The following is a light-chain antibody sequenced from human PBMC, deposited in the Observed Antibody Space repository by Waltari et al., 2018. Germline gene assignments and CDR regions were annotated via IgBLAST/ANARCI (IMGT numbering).Light chain of an antibody. J-gene: IGLJ1*01. V-gene: IGLV2-23*02. CDR1: SSDVGSYNL. CDR2: EVS. CDR3: CSYAGANTYV. Sequence: QSALTQPASVSGSPGQSITVSCTGTSSDVGSYNLVSWYQHHPPKAPKLMIYEVSKRPAGVSNRFSCSKSGNTASLTISGLQPEDEADYYCCSYAGANTYVFGSGTKVTVL.